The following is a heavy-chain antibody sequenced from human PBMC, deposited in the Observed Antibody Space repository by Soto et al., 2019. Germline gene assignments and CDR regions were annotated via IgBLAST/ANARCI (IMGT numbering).Heavy chain of an antibody. Sequence: QVQLVESGGGVVQPGRSLRLSCAASGFTFSSYGMHWVRQAPGKGLEWVAVISYDGSNKYYADSVKGRFTISRDNSKNPLYLQRNSLRAEDTAVYYCAKDNGYSHTRGTDVWGQGTTVPVSS. J-gene: IGHJ6*02. CDR3: AKDNGYSHTRGTDV. CDR1: GFTFSSYG. V-gene: IGHV3-30*18. CDR2: ISYDGSNK. D-gene: IGHD5-18*01.